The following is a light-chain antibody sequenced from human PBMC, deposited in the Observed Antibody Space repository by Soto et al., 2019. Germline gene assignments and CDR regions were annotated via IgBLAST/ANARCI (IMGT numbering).Light chain of an antibody. V-gene: IGLV3-21*04. J-gene: IGLJ2*01. CDR3: QVWDSSSDHPV. CDR2: YDH. Sequence: SSELTQPPSVSVAPGKTARITCGGNNIGSKSVHWYQQKPGQAPVLVIYYDHDRPSGIPDRFSGSNSGNTATLTISRVEAGDEADYFCQVWDSSSDHPVFGGGTKLTVL. CDR1: NIGSKS.